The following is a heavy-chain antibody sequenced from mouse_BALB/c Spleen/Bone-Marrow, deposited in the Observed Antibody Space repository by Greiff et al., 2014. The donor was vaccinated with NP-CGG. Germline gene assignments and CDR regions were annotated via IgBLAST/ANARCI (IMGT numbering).Heavy chain of an antibody. V-gene: IGHV2-6-5*01. CDR2: IWGGGST. D-gene: IGHD1-3*01. CDR1: GLSLTDYV. J-gene: IGHJ1*01. Sequence: VQLQESGPGLVAPSQCLSITCTASGLSLTDYVISWIRQPPGKGLEWLGIIWGGGSTYYNPALKSRLTISKDNSRSQVFLKMNSLQTDDAAMYYCAKQYGSSDGYFDVWGAGTTVAVSS. CDR3: AKQYGSSDGYFDV.